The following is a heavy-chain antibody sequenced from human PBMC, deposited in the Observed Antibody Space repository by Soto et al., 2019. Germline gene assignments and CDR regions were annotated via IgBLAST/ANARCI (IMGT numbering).Heavy chain of an antibody. V-gene: IGHV3-23*04. CDR3: VPHGMSVRGGVLSFDF. CDR1: GLNLSSTV. CDR2: ISGGSRT. Sequence: EVQLVVSGGGLVRPGGSLRLSCVASGLNLSSTVMTSVRQAPGKGLEWVSSISGGSRTFYADSVKRRFTIFRDNSKNTVDLQMNSLGGEDTAAYYCVPHGMSVRGGVLSFDFRGQGTLVTVSS. J-gene: IGHJ4*02. D-gene: IGHD3-10*02.